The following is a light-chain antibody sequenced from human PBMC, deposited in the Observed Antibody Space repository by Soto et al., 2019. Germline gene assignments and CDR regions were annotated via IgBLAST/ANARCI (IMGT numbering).Light chain of an antibody. V-gene: IGKV3-20*01. CDR2: GAS. J-gene: IGKJ3*01. Sequence: EIVLTQSPGTLSLSPGERATLSCRASQSVSSSYLAWYQRKPGQAPRLLIYGASSRATGIPDRFSGSGSGTAFTLTITRLEPEDFAVYYCQQYGSSPFTFGPGTKVDIK. CDR3: QQYGSSPFT. CDR1: QSVSSSY.